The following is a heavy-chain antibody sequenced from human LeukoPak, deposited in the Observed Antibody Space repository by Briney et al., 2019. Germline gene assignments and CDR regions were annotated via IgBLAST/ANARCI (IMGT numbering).Heavy chain of an antibody. J-gene: IGHJ4*02. D-gene: IGHD3-10*01. CDR1: GFTFNTYG. CDR2: ISGSGGIT. Sequence: TGGTLRLSCAASGFTFNTYGMSWVRQAPGKGLEWVSTISGSGGITYQMDSVKGRFTISRDNSKNTLYLQMNSLRAEDTAVYYCAKAIYGSGTYLFDYWGQGTLVTVSS. V-gene: IGHV3-23*01. CDR3: AKAIYGSGTYLFDY.